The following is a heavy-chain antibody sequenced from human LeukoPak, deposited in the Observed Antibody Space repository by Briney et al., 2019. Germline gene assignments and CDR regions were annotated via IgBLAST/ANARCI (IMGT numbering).Heavy chain of an antibody. V-gene: IGHV4-39*07. CDR3: ARGDSSGYPSFDY. CDR1: GVSISSTSYY. D-gene: IGHD3-22*01. J-gene: IGHJ4*02. Sequence: SETLSLTCTVSGVSISSTSYYWGWIRQPPGKGLEWIGSIYYTGRTYYDPALKSRVTISVDTSKNQFSLKLSSVTAADTAVYYCARGDSSGYPSFDYWGQGTLVTVSS. CDR2: IYYTGRT.